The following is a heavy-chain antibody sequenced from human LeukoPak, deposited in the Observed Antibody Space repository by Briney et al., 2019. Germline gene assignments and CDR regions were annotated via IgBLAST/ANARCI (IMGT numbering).Heavy chain of an antibody. D-gene: IGHD3-10*01. CDR3: ARDRDGSGSYFTYWFDP. CDR1: GFTFSTYGRFA. CDR2: LSYDGSEK. J-gene: IGHJ5*02. V-gene: IGHV3-30*01. Sequence: PGGSLRLSCVVSGFTFSTYGRFAMHWLRQAPGKGLEGVAVLSYDGSEKKYADSVKGRFTISRDNSTNIVYLEMNSLRVEDTAVYYCARDRDGSGSYFTYWFDPWGQGTLVTVSS.